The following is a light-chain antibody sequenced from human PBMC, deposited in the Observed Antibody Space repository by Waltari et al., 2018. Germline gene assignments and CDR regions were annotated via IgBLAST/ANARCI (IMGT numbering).Light chain of an antibody. CDR1: SSDVGFYNY. J-gene: IGLJ1*01. CDR2: EVS. Sequence: QSALTHPPSASGSPGQSVTISCTGTSSDVGFYNYVSWYQQHPGKTPKLIIFEVSKRFSGVPDRFSGSKSANTASLTVSGLQAEDEADYYCSSYAGNNFYVFGTGTTVTVL. CDR3: SSYAGNNFYV. V-gene: IGLV2-8*01.